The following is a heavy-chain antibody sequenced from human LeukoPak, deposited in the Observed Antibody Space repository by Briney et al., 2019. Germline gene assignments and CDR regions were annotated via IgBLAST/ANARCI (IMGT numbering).Heavy chain of an antibody. CDR1: GGTFSYA. CDR3: ARGVDDILTGYYGGGMDV. V-gene: IGHV1-69*13. J-gene: IGHJ6*04. Sequence: SVKVSCKASGGTFSYAISWVRQAPGQALEWMGGIIPIFGTANYAQKFQGRVTITADESTSTAYMELSSLRSEDTAVYYCARGVDDILTGYYGGGMDVWGKGTTVTVSS. CDR2: IIPIFGTA. D-gene: IGHD3-9*01.